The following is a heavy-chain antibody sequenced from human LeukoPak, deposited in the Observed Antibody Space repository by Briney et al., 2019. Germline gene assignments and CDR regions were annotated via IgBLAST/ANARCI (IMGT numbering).Heavy chain of an antibody. J-gene: IGHJ3*02. CDR2: MNPNSGNT. Sequence: ASVKVSRKASGYTFTSYDINWVRQATGQGLEWMGWMNPNSGNTGYAQKFQGRVTMTRNTSISTAYMELSSLRSEDTAVYYCARARCGSGSWDCAFDIWGQGTMVTVSS. V-gene: IGHV1-8*01. D-gene: IGHD3-22*01. CDR1: GYTFTSYD. CDR3: ARARCGSGSWDCAFDI.